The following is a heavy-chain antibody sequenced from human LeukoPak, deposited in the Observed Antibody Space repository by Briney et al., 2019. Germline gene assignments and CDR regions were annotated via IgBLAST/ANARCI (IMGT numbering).Heavy chain of an antibody. J-gene: IGHJ3*02. D-gene: IGHD1-26*01. CDR2: ISWNSGSI. Sequence: HPGGSLRLSCAASGFTFDDYAMHWVRQAPGKGLEWVSGISWNSGSIGYADSVKGRFTISRDNAKNSLYLQMNSLRAEDTALYYCAKDYPNSGSAPDALDIWGQGTMVTVSS. CDR1: GFTFDDYA. V-gene: IGHV3-9*01. CDR3: AKDYPNSGSAPDALDI.